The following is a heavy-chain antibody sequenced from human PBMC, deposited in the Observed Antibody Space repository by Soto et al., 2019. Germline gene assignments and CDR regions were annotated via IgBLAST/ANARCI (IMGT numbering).Heavy chain of an antibody. CDR3: ARDAEGYGDYFYFDL. Sequence: ASVKVSCKASGGTFSSYTISWVRQAPGQGLEWMGRIIPILGIANYAQKFQGSVTITADKSTSTAYMELSSLRSEDTAVYYCARDAEGYGDYFYFDLWGRGTLVTVS. CDR1: GGTFSSYT. D-gene: IGHD4-17*01. CDR2: IIPILGIA. V-gene: IGHV1-69*04. J-gene: IGHJ2*01.